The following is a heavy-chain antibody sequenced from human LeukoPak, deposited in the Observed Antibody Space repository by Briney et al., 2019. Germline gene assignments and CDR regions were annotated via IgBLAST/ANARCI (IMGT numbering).Heavy chain of an antibody. D-gene: IGHD2-15*01. CDR2: ITGSGGTT. V-gene: IGHV3-23*01. J-gene: IGHJ6*03. CDR3: AKPIVVDRDMDV. Sequence: PGGSLRLSCAASGFTFSRYAMSWVRQAPGKGLEWVSAITGSGGTTYYADSVKGRFTISRDNSKNTLYLQMNSLRAEDTAVYYCAKPIVVDRDMDVWGKGTTVTVSS. CDR1: GFTFSRYA.